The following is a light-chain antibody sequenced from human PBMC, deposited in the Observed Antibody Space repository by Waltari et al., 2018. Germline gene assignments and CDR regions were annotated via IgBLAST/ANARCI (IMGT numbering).Light chain of an antibody. J-gene: IGLJ2*01. Sequence: QSALTQPASVSGSPGQSIAISCPGTSTAAGAYHFVSWYQQQPGKAPKTMIYDVTKRPSGVSDRFSGSKSGNTASLTISGLQAEDEGDYYCGSYRYGSSLVFGGGTRLTVL. CDR1: STAAGAYHF. CDR3: GSYRYGSSLV. V-gene: IGLV2-14*03. CDR2: DVT.